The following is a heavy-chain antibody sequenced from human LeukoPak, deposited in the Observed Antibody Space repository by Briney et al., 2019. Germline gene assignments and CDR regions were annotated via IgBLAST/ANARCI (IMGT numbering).Heavy chain of an antibody. CDR3: AKPPPSSGWYEFGDY. J-gene: IGHJ4*02. CDR2: IKQDGSEK. CDR1: GFTFSSYW. V-gene: IGHV3-7*03. D-gene: IGHD6-19*01. Sequence: GGSLRLSCAASGFTFSSYWMSWVRQAPGKGLEWVANIKQDGSEKYYVDSVKGRFTISRDNAKNTLYLQMNSLRAEDTAVYYCAKPPPSSGWYEFGDYWGQGTLVTVSS.